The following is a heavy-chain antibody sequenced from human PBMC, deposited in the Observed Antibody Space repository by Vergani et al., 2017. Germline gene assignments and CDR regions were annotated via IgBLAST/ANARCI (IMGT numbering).Heavy chain of an antibody. Sequence: QVRLEESGPGLVKPPGTLSLTCAVSGDSISSNNCWTWVRQPPGKGLEWIGEICHTEDTKYSPSLKSRVTVSVDESRNLFSLRLNSVTAADTAVYYCATIGYRRWGYYFDYWGQGILVTVS. CDR3: ATIGYRRWGYYFDY. CDR2: ICHTEDT. V-gene: IGHV4-4*03. D-gene: IGHD2-2*02. J-gene: IGHJ4*02. CDR1: GDSISSNNC.